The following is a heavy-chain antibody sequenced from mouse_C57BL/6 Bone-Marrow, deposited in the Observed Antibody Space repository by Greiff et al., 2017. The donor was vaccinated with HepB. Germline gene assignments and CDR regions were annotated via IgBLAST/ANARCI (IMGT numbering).Heavy chain of an antibody. CDR3: VMLDDYDDGWYFDV. CDR1: GFTFNTYA. J-gene: IGHJ1*03. D-gene: IGHD2-4*01. Sequence: EVQVVESGGGLVQPKGSLKLSCAASGFTFNTYAMHWVRQAPGKGLEWVARIRSKSSNYATYYADSVKDRFTISRDDSQSMLYLQMNNLKTEDTAMYYCVMLDDYDDGWYFDVWGTGTTVTVSS. CDR2: IRSKSSNYAT. V-gene: IGHV10-3*01.